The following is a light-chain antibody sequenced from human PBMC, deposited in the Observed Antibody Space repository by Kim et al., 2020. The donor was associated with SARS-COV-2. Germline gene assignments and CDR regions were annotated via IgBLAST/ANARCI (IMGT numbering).Light chain of an antibody. CDR2: QDS. J-gene: IGLJ2*01. CDR1: KLGDKY. Sequence: SYELTQPPSVSVSPGQTASITCSGDKLGDKYACWYQQKPGQSPVLVIYQDSKRPSGIPERFSGSNSGNTATLTISGTQAMDEADYYCQAWDSSTAGDVVFGGGTQLTVL. V-gene: IGLV3-1*01. CDR3: QAWDSSTAGDVV.